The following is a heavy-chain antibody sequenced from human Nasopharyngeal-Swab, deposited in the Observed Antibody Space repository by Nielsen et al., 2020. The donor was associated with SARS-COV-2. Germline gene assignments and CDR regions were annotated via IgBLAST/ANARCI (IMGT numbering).Heavy chain of an antibody. D-gene: IGHD3-9*01. V-gene: IGHV3-23*01. CDR1: GFTFSSYA. CDR2: ISGSGGST. Sequence: GGSLRLSCAASGFTFSSYAMSWVRQAPGKGLEWVSAISGSGGSTYYADSVKGRFTISRDNSKNTLYLQMNSLRAEDTAVYYCAKPSYDILTGYNTHAFDIWGQGTMVTVSS. J-gene: IGHJ3*02. CDR3: AKPSYDILTGYNTHAFDI.